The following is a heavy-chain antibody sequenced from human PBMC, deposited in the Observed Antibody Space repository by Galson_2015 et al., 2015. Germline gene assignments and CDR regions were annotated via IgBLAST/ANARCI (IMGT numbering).Heavy chain of an antibody. V-gene: IGHV3-43*01. J-gene: IGHJ3*02. D-gene: IGHD3-16*01. Sequence: SLRLSCAASGFTFEDYSLHWVRHAPGRGLEWVSLIDKKGEKVFYGDSEKGRFAISRDNRRRSLYLQMNSLRADDSALYYCAKEKLGTSWVSFDIWGQGTMVTVSS. CDR3: AKEKLGTSWVSFDI. CDR1: GFTFEDYS. CDR2: IDKKGEKV.